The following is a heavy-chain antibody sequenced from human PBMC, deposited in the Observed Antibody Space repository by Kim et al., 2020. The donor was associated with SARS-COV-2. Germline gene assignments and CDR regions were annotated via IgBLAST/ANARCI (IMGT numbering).Heavy chain of an antibody. D-gene: IGHD2-2*01. V-gene: IGHV3-30*04. CDR3: ARDLVVPAAMWGWFDP. CDR2: ISYDESNK. CDR1: GFTFSSYA. Sequence: GGSLRLSCAASGFTFSSYAMHWVRQAPGKGLEWVAVISYDESNKYYADSVKGRFTISRDNSKNTLYLQMNSLRAEDTAVYYCARDLVVPAAMWGWFDPWGQGTLVTVSS. J-gene: IGHJ5*02.